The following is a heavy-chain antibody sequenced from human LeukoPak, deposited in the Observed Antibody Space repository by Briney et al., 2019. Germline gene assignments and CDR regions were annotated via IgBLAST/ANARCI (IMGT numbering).Heavy chain of an antibody. V-gene: IGHV1-24*01. CDR2: FDPEDGET. Sequence: GASVKVSCKVSGYTLTELSMHWVRQAPGKGLEWMGGFDPEDGETFYAQKFQGRVTMTEDTSTDTAYMELRSLRSDDTAVYYCARADGLAYYYYYMDVWGKGTTVTVSS. D-gene: IGHD4-17*01. J-gene: IGHJ6*03. CDR3: ARADGLAYYYYYMDV. CDR1: GYTLTELS.